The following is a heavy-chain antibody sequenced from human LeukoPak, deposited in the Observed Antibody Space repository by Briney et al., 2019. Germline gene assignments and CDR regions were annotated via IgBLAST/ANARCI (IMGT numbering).Heavy chain of an antibody. V-gene: IGHV3-30*18. CDR2: ISYDGSNK. D-gene: IGHD3-3*01. J-gene: IGHJ3*02. CDR3: AKGTIFGVADRDAFDI. CDR1: GFTFSSYG. Sequence: HPGGSLRLSCAASGFTFSSYGMHWVRQAPGKGLEWVAVISYDGSNKYYADSVKGRFTISRDNSKNTLYLQMNSLRAEDTAVYYCAKGTIFGVADRDAFDIWGQGTMVTVSS.